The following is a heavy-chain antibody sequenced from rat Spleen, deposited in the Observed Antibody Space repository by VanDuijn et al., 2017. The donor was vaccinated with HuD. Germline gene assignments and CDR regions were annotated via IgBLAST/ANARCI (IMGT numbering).Heavy chain of an antibody. J-gene: IGHJ4*01. CDR2: ISYDGSST. Sequence: EVQLVESGGGLVQPGRSLKLSCAASGFTFSNYDMAWVRQAPTKGLEWVASISYDGSSTYYRDSVKGRFTISRDNAKSTLYLQMNSLRSEDTATYYCTRGDQQEGVMDAWGQGASVTVSS. V-gene: IGHV5-20*01. CDR1: GFTFSNYD. D-gene: IGHD3-4*01. CDR3: TRGDQQEGVMDA.